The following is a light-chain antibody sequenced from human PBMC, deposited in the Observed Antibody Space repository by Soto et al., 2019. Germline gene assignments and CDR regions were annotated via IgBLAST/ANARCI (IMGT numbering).Light chain of an antibody. J-gene: IGKJ4*01. CDR2: KAS. Sequence: DIQMTQSPSTLSASVGDRVIITCRASQSISAWLAWYQQKPGKAPKLLIYKASSLESGVPSRFSGSGSGKEFTLTISGLQPDDFATYYCQQYNSNPLTFGGGTKVEIK. V-gene: IGKV1-5*03. CDR1: QSISAW. CDR3: QQYNSNPLT.